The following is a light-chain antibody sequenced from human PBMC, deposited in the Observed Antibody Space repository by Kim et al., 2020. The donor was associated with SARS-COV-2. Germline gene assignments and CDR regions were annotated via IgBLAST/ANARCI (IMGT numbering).Light chain of an antibody. CDR2: DAA. CDR1: HNIDIS. J-gene: IGKJ4*01. V-gene: IGKV3-11*01. Sequence: GESATHSGRARHNIDISLAWYQQTPGQATRLLIYDAAVRAAGIPDKFSGSGSGTDFTLTIGSLAPEDFAINYCQQRGSWPPALTFGGGTKLEI. CDR3: QQRGSWPPALT.